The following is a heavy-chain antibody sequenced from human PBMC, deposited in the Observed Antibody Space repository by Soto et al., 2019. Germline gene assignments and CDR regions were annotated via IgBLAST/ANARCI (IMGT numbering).Heavy chain of an antibody. J-gene: IGHJ6*02. Sequence: GASVKVSCKASGGTFSSYTISWVRQAPGQGLEWMGRIIPILGIANYAQKFQGRVTITADKSTSTAYMELSSLRSEDTAVYYCARDLDPYVGGDQLPLGDYYYYGMDVWGQGTTVTVSS. D-gene: IGHD2-2*01. CDR3: ARDLDPYVGGDQLPLGDYYYYGMDV. V-gene: IGHV1-69*04. CDR2: IIPILGIA. CDR1: GGTFSSYT.